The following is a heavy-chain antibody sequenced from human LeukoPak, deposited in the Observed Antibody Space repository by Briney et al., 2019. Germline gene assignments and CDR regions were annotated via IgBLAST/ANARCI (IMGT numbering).Heavy chain of an antibody. V-gene: IGHV4-38-2*02. D-gene: IGHD1-26*01. CDR1: GYSISSGYY. CDR2: FHHRGST. J-gene: IGHJ3*02. Sequence: SSETLSLTCTVSGYSISSGYYWGWIRQPPGKGLEWIGTFHHRGSTFQSPSLKSRVTISLDTSKNQFSLKLSAVTAADTAVYYCAKAYSGTYPHEAFDIWGQGTMVTVSS. CDR3: AKAYSGTYPHEAFDI.